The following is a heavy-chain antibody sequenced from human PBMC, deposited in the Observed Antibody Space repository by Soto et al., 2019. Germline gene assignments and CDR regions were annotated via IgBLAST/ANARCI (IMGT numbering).Heavy chain of an antibody. D-gene: IGHD5-12*01. CDR2: INHSGST. V-gene: IGHV4-34*01. CDR3: ARVSSGYDSDFDY. J-gene: IGHJ4*02. Sequence: SETLSLTCAVYGGSFSGYYWSWIRQPPGKGLEWIGEINHSGSTNYNPSLKSRVTISVDTSKNQFSLKLSSVTAADTAVYYCARVSSGYDSDFDYWGQGTLVTVSS. CDR1: GGSFSGYY.